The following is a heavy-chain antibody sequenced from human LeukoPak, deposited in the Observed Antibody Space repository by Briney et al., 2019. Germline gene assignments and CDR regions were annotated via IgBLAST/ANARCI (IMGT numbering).Heavy chain of an antibody. D-gene: IGHD5-18*01. J-gene: IGHJ4*02. CDR3: ARDLLGYSYAAFDY. CDR1: GFTFSSYA. CDR2: IKQDGSGL. V-gene: IGHV3-7*03. Sequence: GGSLRLSCAASGFTFSSYAMSWVRQAPGKGLEWVANIKQDGSGLYYVESVKGRFTISRDNAKNSLYLRMTSLRAEDTAVYYCARDLLGYSYAAFDYWGQGTLVTVSS.